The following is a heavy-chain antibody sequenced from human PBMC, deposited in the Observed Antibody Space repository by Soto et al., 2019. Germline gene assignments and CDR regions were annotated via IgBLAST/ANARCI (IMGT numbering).Heavy chain of an antibody. J-gene: IGHJ6*02. CDR2: ISYDGSNK. V-gene: IGHV3-30-3*01. CDR3: ARDLKYYDSSGYGDYYYGMDV. CDR1: GFTFSSYA. D-gene: IGHD3-22*01. Sequence: GGSLRLSCAASGFTFSSYAMHWVRQAPGKGLEWVAVISYDGSNKYYADSVKGRFTISRDNSKNTLYLQMNSLRAEDTAVYYCARDLKYYDSSGYGDYYYGMDVWGQGTTVTVSS.